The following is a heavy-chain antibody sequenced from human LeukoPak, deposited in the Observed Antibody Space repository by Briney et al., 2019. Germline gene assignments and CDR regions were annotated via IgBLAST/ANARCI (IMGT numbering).Heavy chain of an antibody. D-gene: IGHD6-19*01. V-gene: IGHV4-61*08. CDR2: ISYSGST. CDR3: ARDGRAGSLFAY. Sequence: SETLSLTCTVSGGSISSGDYYWSWIRQPPGKGLEWVGYISYSGSTNYKPSLKSRVTISVDTSKNQFSLKLSSVTAADTTIYYCARDGRAGSLFAYWGQGTLVTVSS. CDR1: GGSISSGDYY. J-gene: IGHJ4*02.